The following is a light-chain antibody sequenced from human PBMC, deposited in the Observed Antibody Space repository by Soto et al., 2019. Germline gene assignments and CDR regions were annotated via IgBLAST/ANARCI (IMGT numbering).Light chain of an antibody. Sequence: QSVLTQPRSVSGAPGQRVTISRTGSSSNIEAGYDVHWYQQLPGTAPKLLIYGNSNRPSGVPDRFSGSKSGTSASLAITGLQAQDETDYYCHSYDSSLSGLDVFGTGTKLTVL. CDR2: GNS. J-gene: IGLJ1*01. CDR3: HSYDSSLSGLDV. CDR1: SSNIEAGYD. V-gene: IGLV1-40*01.